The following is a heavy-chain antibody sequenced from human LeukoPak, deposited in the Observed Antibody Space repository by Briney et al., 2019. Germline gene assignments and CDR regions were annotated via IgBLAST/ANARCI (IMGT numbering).Heavy chain of an antibody. CDR3: ARDYCTNGVCYYFDY. CDR1: AFTFSTYS. CDR2: ISSSSSYI. J-gene: IGHJ4*02. Sequence: GGSLRLSCAASAFTFSTYSMNWVRQAPGKGLEWVSSISSSSSYIFYADSVKGRFTISRDNAKNSLYLQMGSLRAEDMAVYYCARDYCTNGVCYYFDYWGQGTLVTVSS. V-gene: IGHV3-21*01. D-gene: IGHD2-8*01.